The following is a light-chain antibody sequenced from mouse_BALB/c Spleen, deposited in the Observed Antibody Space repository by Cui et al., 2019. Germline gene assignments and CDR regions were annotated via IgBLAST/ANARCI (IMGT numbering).Light chain of an antibody. CDR2: CTS. CDR3: EKGNTLPYT. V-gene: IGKV10-96*01. CDR1: EDNSNY. J-gene: IGKJ2*01. Sequence: DIQMTQTTSSLSAAPGHRVTISCTESEDNSNYLNWYQQNPAGTVKPLINCTSSLHPGVPTRFSGSEYGKVYYLKTRKLEQEVIATNICEKGNTLPYTFGGGTKLEIK.